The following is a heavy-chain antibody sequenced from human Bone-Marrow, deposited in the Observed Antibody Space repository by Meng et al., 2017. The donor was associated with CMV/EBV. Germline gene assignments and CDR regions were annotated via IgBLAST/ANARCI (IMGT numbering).Heavy chain of an antibody. CDR3: ARDQSVGDIVVVPAAIMDY. J-gene: IGHJ4*02. D-gene: IGHD2-2*02. V-gene: IGHV1-46*04. Sequence: ASAKVSCKASGYTFTSYYMHWVRQAPGQGLEWMGIINPSGGSTSYAQKLQGRVTMTRDTSTSTVYMELSSLRSEDTAVYYCARDQSVGDIVVVPAAIMDYWGQGTLVTVSS. CDR2: INPSGGST. CDR1: GYTFTSYY.